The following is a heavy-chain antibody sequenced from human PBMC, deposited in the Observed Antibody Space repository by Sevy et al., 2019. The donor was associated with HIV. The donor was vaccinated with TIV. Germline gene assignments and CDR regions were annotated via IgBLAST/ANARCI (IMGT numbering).Heavy chain of an antibody. Sequence: GGSLRLSCAASGFSFSAYWMNWVHQAPGKALEWVANIKPDGSDKHYVDSAEGRFTISRDNAKNSLYLQMNSLRVEDTAMYYSAQETFGRFDSWGQGTLVTVSS. CDR1: GFSFSAYW. J-gene: IGHJ4*02. CDR2: IKPDGSDK. D-gene: IGHD1-26*01. V-gene: IGHV3-7*01. CDR3: AQETFGRFDS.